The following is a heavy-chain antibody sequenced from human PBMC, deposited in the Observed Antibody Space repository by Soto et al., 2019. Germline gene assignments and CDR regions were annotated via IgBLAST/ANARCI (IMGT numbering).Heavy chain of an antibody. D-gene: IGHD3-10*01. V-gene: IGHV4-31*03. CDR3: ARHNYGSGSTYFDY. CDR1: GGSISSGGYS. CDR2: IYYSGST. J-gene: IGHJ4*02. Sequence: SETLSLTCTVSGGSISSGGYSWTWIRQHPGKGLEWIGYIYYSGSTYYKPSLKSRVTISVDTSKNQFSLKLNSMTAADTAVYYCARHNYGSGSTYFDYWGQGTLVTSPQ.